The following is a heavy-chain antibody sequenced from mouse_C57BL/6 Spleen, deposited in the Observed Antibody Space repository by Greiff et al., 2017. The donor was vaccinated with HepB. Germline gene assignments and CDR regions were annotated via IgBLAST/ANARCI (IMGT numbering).Heavy chain of an antibody. CDR3: ARGYYYGSSYTPFAY. D-gene: IGHD1-1*01. CDR1: GYTFTSYD. Sequence: VQLQESGPELVKPGASVKLSCKASGYTFTSYDINWVKQRPGQGLEWIGWIYPRDGSTKYNEKFKGKATLTVDTSSSTAYMELHSLTSEDSAVYFCARGYYYGSSYTPFAYWGQGTLVTVSA. J-gene: IGHJ3*01. CDR2: IYPRDGST. V-gene: IGHV1-85*01.